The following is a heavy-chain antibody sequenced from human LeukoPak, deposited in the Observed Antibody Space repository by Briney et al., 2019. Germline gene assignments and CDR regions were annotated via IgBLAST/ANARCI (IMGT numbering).Heavy chain of an antibody. CDR3: ARDRRGIAAAQNYFDY. D-gene: IGHD6-13*01. CDR1: GGSISSYY. J-gene: IGHJ4*02. V-gene: IGHV4-59*01. Sequence: SETLSLTCTVSGGSISSYYWSWIRQPPGKGLEWIGYIYYSGSTNYNPSLKSRVTISVDTSKNQFSLKLISVTAADTAVYYCARDRRGIAAAQNYFDYWGQGTLVTVSS. CDR2: IYYSGST.